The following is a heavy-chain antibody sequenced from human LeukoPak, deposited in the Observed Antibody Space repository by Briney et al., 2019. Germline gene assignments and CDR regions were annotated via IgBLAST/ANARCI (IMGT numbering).Heavy chain of an antibody. V-gene: IGHV1-18*01. CDR2: ISAYNGNT. CDR3: ARDWTIRTRSVAAAGY. J-gene: IGHJ4*02. D-gene: IGHD6-13*01. CDR1: GYTFTGYG. Sequence: GASVKVSCKASGYTFTGYGISWVRQAPGQGLEWMGWISAYNGNTNYAQKLQGRVTMTTDTSTSTAYMELRSLGSDDTAVYYCARDWTIRTRSVAAAGYWGQGTLVTVS.